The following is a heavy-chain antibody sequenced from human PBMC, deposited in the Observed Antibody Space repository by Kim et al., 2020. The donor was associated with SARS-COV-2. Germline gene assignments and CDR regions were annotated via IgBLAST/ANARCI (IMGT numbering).Heavy chain of an antibody. V-gene: IGHV3-30*18. CDR1: GIAFRMYG. Sequence: GGSLRLSCEASGIAFRMYGMHWVRQAPGKGLEWVALMSFDGSKTFYADSVRGRFTISRDNSEDTLYLQMNSLRRDDTALYFCAKSNGNTDDAWFFDLWGRGTLVTVSS. CDR2: MSFDGSKT. J-gene: IGHJ2*01. CDR3: AKSNGNTDDAWFFDL. D-gene: IGHD1-1*01.